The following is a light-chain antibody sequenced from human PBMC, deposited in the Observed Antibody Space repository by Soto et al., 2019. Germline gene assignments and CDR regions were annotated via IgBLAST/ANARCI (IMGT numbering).Light chain of an antibody. CDR2: DVT. CDR1: SSDVGGYNS. J-gene: IGLJ3*02. V-gene: IGLV2-14*03. CDR3: SSYTTTSTLHWV. Sequence: QSALTQPASVSGSPGQSITISCTGTSSDVGGYNSVSWYQHHPGKAPKLIIYDVTNRPSGVSNRFSGSKSGNTASLAISGLQAEDEADYYCSSYTTTSTLHWVFGGGTQLTVL.